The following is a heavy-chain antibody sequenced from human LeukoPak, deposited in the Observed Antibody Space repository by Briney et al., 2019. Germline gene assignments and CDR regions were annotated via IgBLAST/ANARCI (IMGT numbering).Heavy chain of an antibody. J-gene: IGHJ4*02. CDR3: ARGGAVVVVATNQGPFDY. D-gene: IGHD2-15*01. CDR1: SGSINSRGYY. V-gene: IGHV4-39*01. CDR2: IYYTGSA. Sequence: SETLSLTCTVSSGSINSRGYYWGWIRQPPGKGLQWIGSIYYTGSAYQNPSLKSRVTISVDTSKNQFSLKLTSVTAADTAVYYCARGGAVVVVATNQGPFDYWGQGTLVTVSS.